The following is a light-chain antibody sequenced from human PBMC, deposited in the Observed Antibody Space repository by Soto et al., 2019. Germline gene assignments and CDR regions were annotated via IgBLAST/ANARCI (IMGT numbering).Light chain of an antibody. CDR1: SSDIGGYNH. V-gene: IGLV2-14*01. Sequence: QSALTQPASVSGSPGQSITISCTGTSSDIGGYNHVSWYQQCPGKAPKLMIYEVSSRPSGVSNRFSGSKSANTAALTISGLNSEDEADYYCSSFTSISTLVFGTGTKLTVL. CDR3: SSFTSISTLV. J-gene: IGLJ1*01. CDR2: EVS.